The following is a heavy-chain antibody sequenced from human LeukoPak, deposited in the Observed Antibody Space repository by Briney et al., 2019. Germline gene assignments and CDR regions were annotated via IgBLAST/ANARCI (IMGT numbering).Heavy chain of an antibody. CDR3: ARTGYSYGYWWFDP. V-gene: IGHV4-61*02. CDR2: IYTSGST. D-gene: IGHD5-18*01. CDR1: GGSISSGSYY. Sequence: PSETPSLTCSVSGGSISSGSYYWSWIRQPAGKGLEWIGRIYTSGSTNYNPSLKSRVTISVDTSKNQFSLKLSSVTAADTAVYYCARTGYSYGYWWFDPWGQGTLVTVSS. J-gene: IGHJ5*02.